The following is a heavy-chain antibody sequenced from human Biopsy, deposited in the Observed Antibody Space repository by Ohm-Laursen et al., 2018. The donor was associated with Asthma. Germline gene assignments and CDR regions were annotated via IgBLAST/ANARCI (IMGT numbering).Heavy chain of an antibody. J-gene: IGHJ5*02. Sequence: SQTLSLTCAVSGDSITSGGCCWNWIRQPPGKGLEWFRFIHYSGSTSYNPSLKGGVTISVDTSKNQFSLKLSSVTAADTAVYYCARASVAASSNWFDPWGQGTLVTVSS. CDR3: ARASVAASSNWFDP. CDR1: GDSITSGGCC. D-gene: IGHD6-19*01. CDR2: IHYSGST. V-gene: IGHV4-30-4*08.